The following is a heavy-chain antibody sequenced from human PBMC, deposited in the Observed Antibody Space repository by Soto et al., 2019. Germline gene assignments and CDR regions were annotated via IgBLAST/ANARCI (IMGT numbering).Heavy chain of an antibody. J-gene: IGHJ4*02. V-gene: IGHV4-59*08. Sequence: SETLSLTCTVSGGSISSYYWSWIRQPPGKGLEWIGYIYYSGSTNYNPSLKSRVTISVDTSKNQFSLKLSSVTAADTAVYYCARHISFGGVAVIWSYFDYWGQGTLVTVSS. CDR3: ARHISFGGVAVIWSYFDY. CDR1: GGSISSYY. D-gene: IGHD3-16*01. CDR2: IYYSGST.